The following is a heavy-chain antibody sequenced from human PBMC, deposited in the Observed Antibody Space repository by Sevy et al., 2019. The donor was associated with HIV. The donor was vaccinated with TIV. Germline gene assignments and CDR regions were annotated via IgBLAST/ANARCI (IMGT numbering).Heavy chain of an antibody. V-gene: IGHV1-8*03. D-gene: IGHD3-3*01. CDR2: MNPNSGNT. Sequence: ASVKVSCKASGYTFTSYDINWVRQATGQGLEWMGWMNPNSGNTGYAQKFQGRVTITRNTSISTAYMELSSLRSEDTAVYYCASADLYDFWSGYYLGHYYYGMDVWGQGTTVTVSS. CDR1: GYTFTSYD. J-gene: IGHJ6*02. CDR3: ASADLYDFWSGYYLGHYYYGMDV.